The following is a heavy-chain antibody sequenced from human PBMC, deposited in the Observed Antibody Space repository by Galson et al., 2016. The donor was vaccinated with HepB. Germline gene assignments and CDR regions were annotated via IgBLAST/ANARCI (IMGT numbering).Heavy chain of an antibody. CDR1: GFTFSDHY. CDR2: IRNKANFYTT. V-gene: IGHV3-72*01. D-gene: IGHD1-1*01. Sequence: SLRLSCAASGFTFSDHYMDWVRQAPGEGLEWVGRIRNKANFYTTQYAASVKDRFTISRDDSKRSLFLQMNSLRTEDTAVYYCVRIHLGGMEAKYVDYWGQGTLVTVSS. CDR3: VRIHLGGMEAKYVDY. J-gene: IGHJ4*02.